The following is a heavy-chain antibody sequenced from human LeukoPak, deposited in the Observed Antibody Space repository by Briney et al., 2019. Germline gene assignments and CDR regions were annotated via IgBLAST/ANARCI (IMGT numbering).Heavy chain of an antibody. CDR2: IKQDGSEK. Sequence: SGGSLRLSCAASGFTFSSYWMSWVRQAPGKGLEWVANIKQDGSEKYYVDSVKGRFTISRDNAKNSLYLQMNSLSAEDTAVYYCARWSPQSYGKYYLDSWGQGTLVTVSS. CDR3: ARWSPQSYGKYYLDS. D-gene: IGHD1-26*01. CDR1: GFTFSSYW. J-gene: IGHJ4*02. V-gene: IGHV3-7*01.